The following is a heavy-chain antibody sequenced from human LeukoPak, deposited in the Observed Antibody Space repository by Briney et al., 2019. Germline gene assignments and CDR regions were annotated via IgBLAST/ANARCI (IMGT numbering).Heavy chain of an antibody. CDR1: GGSISSHY. CDR2: IYYSGST. D-gene: IGHD3-22*01. Sequence: SETLSLTCTVSGGSISSHYWSWIRQPPGKGLEWIGYIYYSGSTDYNPSLKSRVTISVDTSKNQFSLKLSSVTAADTAVYYCARGGDSSGYYYPNFDYWGQGTLVTVSS. V-gene: IGHV4-59*11. J-gene: IGHJ4*02. CDR3: ARGGDSSGYYYPNFDY.